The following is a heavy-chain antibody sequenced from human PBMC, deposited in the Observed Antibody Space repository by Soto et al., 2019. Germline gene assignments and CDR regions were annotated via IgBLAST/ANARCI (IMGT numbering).Heavy chain of an antibody. CDR2: INAGNGNT. V-gene: IGHV1-3*01. CDR1: GYTFTSYA. Sequence: ASVKVSCKASGYTFTSYAIHWVRQAPGQRLEWMGWINAGNGNTKYSQKFQGRVTITRDTSASTAYMELSSLRSEDTAVYYCARWGLRFLEWYPSDAFDIWGQGTMVTVSS. D-gene: IGHD3-3*01. CDR3: ARWGLRFLEWYPSDAFDI. J-gene: IGHJ3*02.